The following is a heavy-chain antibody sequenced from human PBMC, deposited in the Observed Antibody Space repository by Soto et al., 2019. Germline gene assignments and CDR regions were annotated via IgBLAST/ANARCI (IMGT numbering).Heavy chain of an antibody. CDR1: GGSISSYY. CDR3: AATYYYGWGSYQYYYYMDV. D-gene: IGHD3-10*01. V-gene: IGHV4-59*08. J-gene: IGHJ6*03. Sequence: SETLSLTCTVSGGSISSYYWSWIRQPPGKGLEWIGYIYYSGSTNYNPSLKSRVTMSVDTSKNQFSLKLSSVTAADTAVYYCAATYYYGWGSYQYYYYMDVWGKGTTVTVSS. CDR2: IYYSGST.